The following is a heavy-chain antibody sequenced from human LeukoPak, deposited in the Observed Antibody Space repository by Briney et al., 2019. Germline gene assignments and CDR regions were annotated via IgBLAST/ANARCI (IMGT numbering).Heavy chain of an antibody. CDR1: GGTFSSYA. CDR3: ARDSLEYGDQNPNYYYYGMDV. V-gene: IGHV1-69*04. CDR2: IIPIFGIA. D-gene: IGHD4-17*01. Sequence: SVKVSCKASGGTFSSYAISWVRQAPGQGLEWMGRIIPIFGIANYAQKFQGRVTTTADKSTSTAYMELSSLRSEDTAVYYCARDSLEYGDQNPNYYYYGMDVWGQGTTVTVSS. J-gene: IGHJ6*02.